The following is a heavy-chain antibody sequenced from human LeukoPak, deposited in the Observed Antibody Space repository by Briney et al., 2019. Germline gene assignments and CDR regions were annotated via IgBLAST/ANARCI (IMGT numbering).Heavy chain of an antibody. CDR1: GFTFSSYG. D-gene: IGHD1-1*01. V-gene: IGHV3-23*01. J-gene: IGHJ4*02. CDR2: ISGSGGST. Sequence: PGGSLRLSCAASGFTFSSYGMSWVRQAPGKGLKWVSGISGSGGSTYYADSVKGRFTISRDNSKNTLYLQMNSLRAEDTAVYYCAKGGIGILEGYWGQGTLVTVSS. CDR3: AKGGIGILEGY.